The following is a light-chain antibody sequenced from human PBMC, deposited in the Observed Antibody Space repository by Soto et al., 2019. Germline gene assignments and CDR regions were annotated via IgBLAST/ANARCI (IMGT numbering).Light chain of an antibody. CDR3: SLYKSQKTYV. Sequence: QSALTQPPSVSGSPGQSVTISCTGTSTDFVSYNRVSWYQQPPGTAPKLIIYEASNRPSGVPDRFSGSKSGNTASLTISGLQAADEADYYCSLYKSQKTYVFGTGTTVTVL. CDR2: EAS. CDR1: STDFVSYNR. V-gene: IGLV2-18*01. J-gene: IGLJ1*01.